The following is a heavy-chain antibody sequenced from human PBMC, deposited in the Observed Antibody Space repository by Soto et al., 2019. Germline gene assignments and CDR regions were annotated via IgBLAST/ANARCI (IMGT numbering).Heavy chain of an antibody. D-gene: IGHD3-22*01. J-gene: IGHJ6*02. CDR2: IIPIFGTA. CDR1: GGTFSSYA. V-gene: IGHV1-69*13. Sequence: ASVKVSCKASGGTFSSYAISWVRQAPGQGLEWMGGIIPIFGTANYAQKVQGRVTITADESKSTAYMELSSLRSEDTAVYYCERGFGSSGYYPPGIYYYYGMDVWGQGTTVTVSS. CDR3: ERGFGSSGYYPPGIYYYYGMDV.